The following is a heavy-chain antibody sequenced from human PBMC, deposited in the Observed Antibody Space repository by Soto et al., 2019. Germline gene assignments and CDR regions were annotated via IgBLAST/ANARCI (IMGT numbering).Heavy chain of an antibody. Sequence: ASVKVSCKASGYTFTRYDMHWVRQAPGQGLEWMGIINPSGGSARYAQKFQGRVTITGDTSTSPVYMELSSLRSEDTAVYYCAIPVGDSSGGLQGWGKGTRVTAPS. D-gene: IGHD3-22*01. CDR3: AIPVGDSSGGLQG. CDR1: GYTFTRYD. J-gene: IGHJ4*02. V-gene: IGHV1-46*01. CDR2: INPSGGSA.